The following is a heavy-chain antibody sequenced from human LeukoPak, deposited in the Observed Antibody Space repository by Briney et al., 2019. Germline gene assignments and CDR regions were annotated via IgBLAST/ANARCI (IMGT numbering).Heavy chain of an antibody. V-gene: IGHV3-23*01. CDR3: AKSVGYGWVDY. D-gene: IGHD5-18*01. CDR1: GFTFSSYA. CDR2: ISGSTSST. Sequence: GGSLRLSCEASGFTFSSYAMNWVRQAPAKGLEWVSVISGSTSSTYYADSVKGRFSISRDNSKNTLYLQMNSLRAEDTAVYYCAKSVGYGWVDYWGQGTLVTVSS. J-gene: IGHJ4*02.